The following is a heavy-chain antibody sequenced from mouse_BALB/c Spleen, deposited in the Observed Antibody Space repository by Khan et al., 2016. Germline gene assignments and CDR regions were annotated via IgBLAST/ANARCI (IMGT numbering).Heavy chain of an antibody. V-gene: IGHV1S137*01. J-gene: IGHJ2*02. CDR1: GYIFTDYA. Sequence: QVQLQQSGAELVRPGVSVKISCKGSGYIFTDYAMHWVKQSHAKSLEWIGVISTYYGDASYNQKFKGKATMTVDKSSSTAYMELARLTSEDSAIYSCARDGDDYWGQGTSLTVSS. CDR3: ARDGDDY. CDR2: ISTYYGDA.